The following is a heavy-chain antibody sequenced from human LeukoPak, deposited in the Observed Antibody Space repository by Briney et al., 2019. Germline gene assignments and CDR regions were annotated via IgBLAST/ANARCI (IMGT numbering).Heavy chain of an antibody. CDR2: ISYDGSNK. J-gene: IGHJ4*02. Sequence: GGSLRLSCAASGFTFSSYAMHWVRQAPGKGLEWVAVISYDGSNKYYADSVKGRFTISRDNSKNTLYLQMNSLRAEDTAVYYCANSYYYDSSGYYPHYWGQGTLVTVSS. D-gene: IGHD3-22*01. CDR3: ANSYYYDSSGYYPHY. CDR1: GFTFSSYA. V-gene: IGHV3-30-3*01.